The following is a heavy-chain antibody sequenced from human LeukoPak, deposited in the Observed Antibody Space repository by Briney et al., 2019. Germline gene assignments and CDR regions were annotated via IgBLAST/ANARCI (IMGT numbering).Heavy chain of an antibody. CDR1: GFTFSDYY. J-gene: IGHJ4*02. CDR3: ARAAGGSIMIIDY. D-gene: IGHD3-16*01. Sequence: GGSLRLSCVASGFTFSDYYMSWIRQAPGKGLEWVSYISSSGSTISYADSVKGRFTISRDNAKNSLYLQMNSLRAEDTAVYYCARAAGGSIMIIDYWGQGTLVTVSS. V-gene: IGHV3-11*01. CDR2: ISSSGSTI.